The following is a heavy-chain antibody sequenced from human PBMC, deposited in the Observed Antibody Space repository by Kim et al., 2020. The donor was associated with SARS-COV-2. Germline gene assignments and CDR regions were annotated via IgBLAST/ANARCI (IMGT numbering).Heavy chain of an antibody. CDR1: GYTFTSYL. CDR3: ARGGTSVNPPFDY. D-gene: IGHD4-17*01. CDR2: INAGNDNT. J-gene: IGHJ4*02. V-gene: IGHV1-3*01. Sequence: ASVKVSCKASGYTFTSYLHWVRQAPGQRLEWMGWINAGNDNTKYSQKFQGRVTITRDTSANTAYMELSSLRSEDTAVYYCARGGTSVNPPFDYWGQGTLVTVSS.